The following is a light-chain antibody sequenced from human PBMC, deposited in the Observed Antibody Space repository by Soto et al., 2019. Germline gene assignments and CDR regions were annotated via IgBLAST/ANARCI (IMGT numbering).Light chain of an antibody. CDR1: SSNIGSNT. J-gene: IGLJ2*01. CDR3: AAWDDSLNVVV. CDR2: SNN. V-gene: IGLV1-44*01. Sequence: QSVLTQPPSASGTPGQRVTISCSGSSSNIGSNTVNWYQQLPGTAPKLLIYSNNHRPSGVPDRFSGSKSGTSASLAISGLQSEDEADYYCAAWDDSLNVVVFAGGTKLTVL.